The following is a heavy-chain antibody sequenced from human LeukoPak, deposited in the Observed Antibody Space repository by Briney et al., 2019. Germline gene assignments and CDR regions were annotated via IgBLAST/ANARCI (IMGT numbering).Heavy chain of an antibody. CDR1: GFTFSDYY. J-gene: IGHJ4*02. CDR2: VSSSGSTI. D-gene: IGHD6-19*01. Sequence: GGSLRLSCAASGFTFSDYYMSWIRQAPGKGLEWVSYVSSSGSTIYYADSVKGRFTISRDNAKNSLYLQMNSLRAEDTAVYYCAKDTSHWLVSPVDYWGQGTLVTVSS. CDR3: AKDTSHWLVSPVDY. V-gene: IGHV3-11*01.